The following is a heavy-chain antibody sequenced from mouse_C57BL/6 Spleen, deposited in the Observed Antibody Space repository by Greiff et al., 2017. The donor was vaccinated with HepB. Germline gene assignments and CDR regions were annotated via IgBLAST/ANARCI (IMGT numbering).Heavy chain of an antibody. J-gene: IGHJ3*01. D-gene: IGHD2-3*01. CDR2: INPSTGGT. Sequence: VQLQQSGPELVKPGASVKISCKASGYSFTGYYMNWVKQSPEKSLEWIGEINPSTGGTTYNQKFKAKATLTVDKSSSTAYMQLKSLTSEDSAVYYCARGDGYYEFAYWGQGTLVTVSA. CDR1: GYSFTGYY. V-gene: IGHV1-42*01. CDR3: ARGDGYYEFAY.